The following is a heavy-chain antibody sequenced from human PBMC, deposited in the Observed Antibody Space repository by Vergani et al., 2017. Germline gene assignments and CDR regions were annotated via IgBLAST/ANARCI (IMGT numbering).Heavy chain of an antibody. CDR2: IYYSGST. CDR3: ARGVLKSQWWPHRYYFDY. J-gene: IGHJ4*02. D-gene: IGHD2-8*01. CDR1: GGSISSSSYY. V-gene: IGHV4-39*01. Sequence: QLQLQESGPGLVKPSETLSLTCTVSGGSISSSSYYWGWIRQPPGKGLEWIGSIYYSGSTYYNPSLKSRVTISVDTSKNQFSLKLSSVTAADTAVYYCARGVLKSQWWPHRYYFDYWGQGTLVTVSS.